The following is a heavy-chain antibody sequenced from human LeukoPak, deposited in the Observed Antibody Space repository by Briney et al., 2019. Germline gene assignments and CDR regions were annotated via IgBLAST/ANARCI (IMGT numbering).Heavy chain of an antibody. D-gene: IGHD3-10*01. CDR3: ARGDYYGSGSPPGVLNFDY. Sequence: GGSLRLSCAASGFTFSSYAMHWVRQAPGKGLEYVSAISSNGGSTYYANSVKGRFTISRDNSKNTLYLQMGSLRAEDMAVYYCARGDYYGSGSPPGVLNFDYWDQGTLVTVSS. J-gene: IGHJ4*02. V-gene: IGHV3-64*01. CDR2: ISSNGGST. CDR1: GFTFSSYA.